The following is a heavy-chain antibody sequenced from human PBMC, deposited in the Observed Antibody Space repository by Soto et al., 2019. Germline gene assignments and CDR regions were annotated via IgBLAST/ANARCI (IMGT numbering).Heavy chain of an antibody. CDR2: ISSSSSYI. D-gene: IGHD4-17*01. CDR1: GFTFSSYS. J-gene: IGHJ2*01. Sequence: GSLRLSCAASGFTFSSYSMNWVRQAPGKGLEWVSSISSSSSYIYYADSVKGRFTISRDNAKNSLYLQMNSLRAEDTAVYYCARDKVDYGDYDFDLWGRGTLVTVSS. CDR3: ARDKVDYGDYDFDL. V-gene: IGHV3-21*01.